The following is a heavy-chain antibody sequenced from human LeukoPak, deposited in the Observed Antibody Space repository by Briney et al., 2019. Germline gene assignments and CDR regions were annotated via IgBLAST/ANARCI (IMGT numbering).Heavy chain of an antibody. CDR1: GFTFSSYG. D-gene: IGHD2-15*01. V-gene: IGHV3-33*01. Sequence: PGRSLRLSCAASGFTFSSYGMHWVRQAPGKSLEWVAVIWYDGTNTYYADSVKGRFTISRDNSKNTLYLQMNSLRAEDTAVYYCARDFCSGGGCYPDAFDIWGQGTMVTVSS. CDR2: IWYDGTNT. CDR3: ARDFCSGGGCYPDAFDI. J-gene: IGHJ3*02.